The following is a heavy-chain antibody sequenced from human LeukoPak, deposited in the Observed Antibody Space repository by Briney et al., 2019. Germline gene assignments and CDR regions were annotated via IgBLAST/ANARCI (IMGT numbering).Heavy chain of an antibody. D-gene: IGHD2-2*01. CDR3: ARGLPGVVPARGWFDP. CDR2: IYYSGST. Sequence: SETLSLTCTVSGGSISSSSYCWGWIRQPPGKGLEWIGSIYYSGSTYYNPSLKSRVTISVDTSKNQFSLKLSSVTAADTAVYYCARGLPGVVPARGWFDPWGQGTLVTVSS. V-gene: IGHV4-39*07. J-gene: IGHJ5*02. CDR1: GGSISSSSYC.